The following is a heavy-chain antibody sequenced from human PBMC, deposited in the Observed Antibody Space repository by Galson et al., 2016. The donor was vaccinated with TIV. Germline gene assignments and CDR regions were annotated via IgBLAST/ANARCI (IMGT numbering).Heavy chain of an antibody. D-gene: IGHD2-15*01. Sequence: SETLSLTCTVSGHSFTRDYYWGWIRQPPGKGLEWRGSVYYTWGTYYNPSLRSRVTVSLDTSNIQFFLKSTSVTAADTAVDYCACGQDSGAYFDYWGQGTLVTVSS. CDR2: VYYTWGT. CDR3: ACGQDSGAYFDY. J-gene: IGHJ4*02. CDR1: GHSFTRDYY. V-gene: IGHV4-38-2*02.